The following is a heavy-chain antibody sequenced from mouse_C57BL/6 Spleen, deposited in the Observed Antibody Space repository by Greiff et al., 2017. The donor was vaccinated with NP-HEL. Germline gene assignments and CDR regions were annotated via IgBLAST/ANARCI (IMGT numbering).Heavy chain of an antibody. J-gene: IGHJ4*01. CDR1: GFTFSSYT. CDR2: ISGGGGNT. V-gene: IGHV5-9*01. D-gene: IGHD1-1*01. CDR3: ARHLELRTYYAMDY. Sequence: EVKLMESGGGLVKPGGSLKLSCAASGFTFSSYTMSWVRQTPEKRLEWVATISGGGGNTYYPDSVKGRFTISRDNAKNTLYLQMSSLRSEDTALYYCARHLELRTYYAMDYWGQGTPVTVSS.